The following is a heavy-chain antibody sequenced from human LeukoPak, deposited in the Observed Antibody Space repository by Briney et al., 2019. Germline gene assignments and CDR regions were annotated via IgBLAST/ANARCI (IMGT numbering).Heavy chain of an antibody. D-gene: IGHD5-18*01. CDR1: GYSENFYG. J-gene: IGHJ6*03. Sequence: ASVKVSCKTSGYSENFYGITWVRQVAGQGLEWMGWINPNSGGTNYAQKFQGRVTMTRDTSISTAYMELSRLRSDDTAVYYCASVPQDTAMVTHYYYYYTDVWGKGTTVTISS. V-gene: IGHV1-2*02. CDR2: INPNSGGT. CDR3: ASVPQDTAMVTHYYYYYTDV.